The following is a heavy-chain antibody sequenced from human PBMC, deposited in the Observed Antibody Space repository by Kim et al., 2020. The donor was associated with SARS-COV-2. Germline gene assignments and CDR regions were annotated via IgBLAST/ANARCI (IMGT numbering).Heavy chain of an antibody. D-gene: IGHD3-22*01. V-gene: IGHV3-9*01. J-gene: IGHJ4*02. Sequence: GYAESDKGRFTTSRYTGKNSLYLQMNSLSAEDTALYDCAKGSGYYADFDYWGQGTLVTVSS. CDR3: AKGSGYYADFDY.